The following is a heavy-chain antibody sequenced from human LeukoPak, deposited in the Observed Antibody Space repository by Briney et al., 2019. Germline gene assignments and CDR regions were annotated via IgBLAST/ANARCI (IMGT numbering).Heavy chain of an antibody. D-gene: IGHD4-23*01. CDR3: AKDMDYGGNSGAFDY. V-gene: IGHV3-23*01. J-gene: IGHJ4*02. CDR1: GFTFSSYA. CDR2: ISGSGGST. Sequence: QSGGSLRLSCAASGFTFSSYAMSWVRQAPGKGPEWVSAISGSGGSTYYADSVKGRFTISRDNSKNTLYLQMNSLRAEDTAVYYCAKDMDYGGNSGAFDYWGQGTLVAVSS.